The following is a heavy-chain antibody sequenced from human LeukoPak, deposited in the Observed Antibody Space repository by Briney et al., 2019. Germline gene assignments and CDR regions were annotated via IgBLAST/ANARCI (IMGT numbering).Heavy chain of an antibody. CDR1: GFSFKSYA. V-gene: IGHV3-23*01. CDR3: AQQVGYCSSGNCYFTY. Sequence: PGGSLRLSCAGSGFSFKSYAMSWVRQAPGKGLEWVSAINNDGDSTYSADSVKGRFTVSRDNSKNTLYLQMNSLRAEDAAVYYCAQQVGYCSSGNCYFTYWGQGTLVTVSS. CDR2: INNDGDST. J-gene: IGHJ1*01. D-gene: IGHD2-15*01.